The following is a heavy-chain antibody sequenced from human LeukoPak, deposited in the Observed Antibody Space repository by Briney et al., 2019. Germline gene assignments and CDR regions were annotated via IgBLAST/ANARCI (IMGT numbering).Heavy chain of an antibody. Sequence: GGSLRLSCAASGFIFSNFWMSWVRQAPGKGLEWVANIKQDGSEKYYVDSVKGRFTLSRDNAKSSLYLQMNSLRAEDTAVYYCAKSPHPSPETSGFDYWGRGTLVTVSS. CDR2: IKQDGSEK. J-gene: IGHJ4*02. V-gene: IGHV3-7*01. CDR1: GFIFSNFW. D-gene: IGHD5-24*01. CDR3: AKSPHPSPETSGFDY.